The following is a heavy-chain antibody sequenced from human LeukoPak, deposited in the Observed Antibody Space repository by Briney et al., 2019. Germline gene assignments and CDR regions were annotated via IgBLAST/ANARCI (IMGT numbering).Heavy chain of an antibody. CDR2: IYPGDSEA. J-gene: IGHJ3*02. CDR3: ARQNYYDNSAYYYAFDI. D-gene: IGHD3-22*01. CDR1: GYRFTSYW. Sequence: GESLKTSCKGSGYRFTSYWIGWVRQMPGKGLEWMGIIYPGDSEARYSPSFQGQVTISADNPITTAYLQWSSLKASDAAIYYCARQNYYDNSAYYYAFDIWGQGTRVTVSS. V-gene: IGHV5-51*01.